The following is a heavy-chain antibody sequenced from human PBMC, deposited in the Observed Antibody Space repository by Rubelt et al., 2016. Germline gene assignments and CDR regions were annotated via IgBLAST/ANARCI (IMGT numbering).Heavy chain of an antibody. Sequence: QVQLQQWGAGLLKPSETLSLTCAVYGGSFSGYYWSWIRQPPGKGLEWIGEINHSGSTNYNPSLKIRVTISVDTSKTQFSLKLSFVTAADTAVYYCARDLDYYYYMDVWGKGTTVTVSS. J-gene: IGHJ6*03. CDR2: INHSGST. CDR1: GGSFSGYY. CDR3: ARDLDYYYYMDV. V-gene: IGHV4-34*01.